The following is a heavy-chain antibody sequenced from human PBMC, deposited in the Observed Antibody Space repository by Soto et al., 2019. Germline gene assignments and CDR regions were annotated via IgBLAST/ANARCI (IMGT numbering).Heavy chain of an antibody. Sequence: PXESLRVFWKSSGYTFTNYGSGLVLQMPGKGLEWMGIIYPGDSDTKYNPSFQGQVTISADKSITTTYLRWTSLKASDTAIYYCADSIFYYGMDVWGQGTTVTVSS. CDR3: ADSIFYYGMDV. CDR2: IYPGDSDT. J-gene: IGHJ6*02. V-gene: IGHV5-51*01. CDR1: GYTFTNYG.